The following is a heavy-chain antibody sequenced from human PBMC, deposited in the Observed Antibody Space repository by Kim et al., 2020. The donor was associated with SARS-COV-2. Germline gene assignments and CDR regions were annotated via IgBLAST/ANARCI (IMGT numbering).Heavy chain of an antibody. CDR3: ARGYQVAAAGTMVWYFDL. Sequence: GGSLRLSCAASGFTFSSYDMHWVRQATGKGLEWVSAIGTAGDTYYPGSVKGRFTISRENAKNSLYLQMNSLRAGDTAVYYCARGYQVAAAGTMVWYFDLWGRGTLVTVSS. D-gene: IGHD6-13*01. J-gene: IGHJ2*01. V-gene: IGHV3-13*04. CDR1: GFTFSSYD. CDR2: IGTAGDT.